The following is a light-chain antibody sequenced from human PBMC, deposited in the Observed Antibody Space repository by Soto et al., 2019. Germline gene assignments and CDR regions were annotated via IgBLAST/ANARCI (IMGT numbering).Light chain of an antibody. J-gene: IGKJ2*01. V-gene: IGKV3-20*01. CDR3: QQQGT. CDR1: RSLSSSY. CDR2: AAS. Sequence: EMVLRQLPGTLFFSPGERPTPSCRASRSLSSSYVVWYQQKPGQAPRLLIYAASRRATGIPDRFSGSGSATEYTLTISRLEPEDFAVYYCQQQGTFGQGTKLEIK.